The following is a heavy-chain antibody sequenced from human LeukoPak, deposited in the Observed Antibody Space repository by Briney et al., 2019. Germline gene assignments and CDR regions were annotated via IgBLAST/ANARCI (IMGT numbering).Heavy chain of an antibody. CDR3: ASGRNWNGPLDY. CDR2: INPNSGGT. V-gene: IGHV1-18*01. CDR1: GYTFTSYA. Sequence: GASVKVSCKASGYTFTSYAMNWVRQAPGQGLEWMGWINPNSGGTNYAQKLQGRVTMTTDTSTSTAYMELRSLRSDDTAVYYCASGRNWNGPLDYWGQGTLVTVSS. J-gene: IGHJ4*02. D-gene: IGHD1-1*01.